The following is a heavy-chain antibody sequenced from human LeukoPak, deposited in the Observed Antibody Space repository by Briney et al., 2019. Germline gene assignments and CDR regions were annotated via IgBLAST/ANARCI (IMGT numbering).Heavy chain of an antibody. CDR1: GFTFNTYS. CDR2: ITSGVGYI. J-gene: IGHJ4*02. CDR3: ARDRYDSSGYYCISDY. D-gene: IGHD3-22*01. V-gene: IGHV3-21*01. Sequence: GGSLRLSCAASGFTFNTYSMSWVRQAPGKGLEWVSSITSGVGYIYYADSLKGRFTISRDNAKNSLYLQLNSLRVEDTAVYYCARDRYDSSGYYCISDYWGQGTLVTVSS.